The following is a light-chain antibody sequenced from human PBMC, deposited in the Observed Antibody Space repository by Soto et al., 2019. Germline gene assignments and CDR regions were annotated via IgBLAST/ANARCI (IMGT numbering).Light chain of an antibody. CDR1: QSISNH. CDR3: QQSYSSPPT. V-gene: IGKV1-39*01. Sequence: DIKMTQSPSSLSASVGDRVIITCRASQSISNHLNWYQQKPGKAPKLLIFAASSLQSGVPSRFSGSRSGPDFTLTISSLQPEDFATYYCQQSYSSPPTFGQGTRLEIK. J-gene: IGKJ5*01. CDR2: AAS.